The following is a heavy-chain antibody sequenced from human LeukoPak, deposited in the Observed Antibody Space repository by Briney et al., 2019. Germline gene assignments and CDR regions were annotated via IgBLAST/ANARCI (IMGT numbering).Heavy chain of an antibody. CDR3: AREGPPYMDV. J-gene: IGHJ6*02. CDR2: IYYSGST. CDR1: GGSISSSTSY. Sequence: TTSETLSLTCTVSGGSISSSTSYWGGIRQPTGKGLEWIGSIYYSGSTYYNPSLKSRVTISVDTSKNQFSLKLSSVTAADTAVYYCAREGPPYMDVWGQGTTVTVSS. V-gene: IGHV4-39*07.